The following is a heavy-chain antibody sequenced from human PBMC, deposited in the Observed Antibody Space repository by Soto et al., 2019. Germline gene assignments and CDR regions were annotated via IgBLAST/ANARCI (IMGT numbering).Heavy chain of an antibody. V-gene: IGHV3-21*01. Sequence: PGGSLRLSCAASGFTFSSYSMNWVRQAPGKGLEWVSSISSSSSYIYYADSVKGRFTISRDNAKNSLYLQMNSLRAEDTAVYYCARGKDQQPYFDYWGQGTLVTVS. CDR3: ARGKDQQPYFDY. CDR2: ISSSSSYI. D-gene: IGHD6-13*01. CDR1: GFTFSSYS. J-gene: IGHJ4*02.